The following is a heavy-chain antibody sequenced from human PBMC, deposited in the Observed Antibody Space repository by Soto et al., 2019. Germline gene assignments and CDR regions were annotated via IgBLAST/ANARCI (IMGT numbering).Heavy chain of an antibody. D-gene: IGHD6-19*01. CDR3: GGGQGAWYPG. Sequence: PSETLSLTCAVYGGSFSGYYWSWIRQPPGKGLEWIGEINHSGSTNYNPSLKSRVTISVDTSKNQFSLKVSSVTAADTAVYYCGGGQGAWYPGWGKGTLVTVSS. V-gene: IGHV4-34*01. CDR2: INHSGST. J-gene: IGHJ4*02. CDR1: GGSFSGYY.